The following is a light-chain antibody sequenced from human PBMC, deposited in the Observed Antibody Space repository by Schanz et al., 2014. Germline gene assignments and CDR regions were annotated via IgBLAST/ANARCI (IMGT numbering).Light chain of an antibody. Sequence: EIVLTQSPGTLSLSPGERATLFCRASQSVSSSYLAWYQQKPGQAPRLLIYGVSSRATGIPDSFSGSGSGTDFTLTISRLEPEDFAVYYCQQYGSSPVTFGGGTKV. J-gene: IGKJ4*01. CDR3: QQYGSSPVT. CDR1: QSVSSSY. CDR2: GVS. V-gene: IGKV3-20*01.